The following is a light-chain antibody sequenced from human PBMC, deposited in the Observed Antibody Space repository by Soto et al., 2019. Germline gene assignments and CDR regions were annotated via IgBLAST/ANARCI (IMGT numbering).Light chain of an antibody. CDR2: DAA. Sequence: EIVLTQSPGTLSLSPGERATLSCRASQIIYSNYLAWYQQKPGQAPRLLIYDAATRAAGIPDRFSGSGSGTDFSLTINRLEPEDFAVYYCQQYSSSVWTFGQGTKV. V-gene: IGKV3-20*01. CDR1: QIIYSNY. CDR3: QQYSSSVWT. J-gene: IGKJ1*01.